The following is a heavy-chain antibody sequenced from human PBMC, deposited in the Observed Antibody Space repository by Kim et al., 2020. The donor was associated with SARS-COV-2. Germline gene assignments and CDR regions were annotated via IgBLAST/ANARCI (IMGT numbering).Heavy chain of an antibody. D-gene: IGHD4-17*01. J-gene: IGHJ6*02. V-gene: IGHV4-34*01. CDR3: ARSTTVTTFYYYYYGMHV. Sequence: LKNRVTISVDTSKNQFSLKLSSVTAADTAVYYCARSTTVTTFYYYYYGMHVWGQGTTVTVSS.